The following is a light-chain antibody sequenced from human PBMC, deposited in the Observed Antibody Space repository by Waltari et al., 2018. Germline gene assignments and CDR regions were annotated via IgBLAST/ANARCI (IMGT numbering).Light chain of an antibody. Sequence: SYVLTQPPSVSVAPGKTARITCGGNNIGSKSVHWYQQKPGQAPVLVIYYDSDRPSGIPERVSGSNSVNTATLTISRVEAGDEADYYCQVWDSSSDHVVFGGGTKLTVL. CDR2: YDS. CDR3: QVWDSSSDHVV. CDR1: NIGSKS. V-gene: IGLV3-21*04. J-gene: IGLJ2*01.